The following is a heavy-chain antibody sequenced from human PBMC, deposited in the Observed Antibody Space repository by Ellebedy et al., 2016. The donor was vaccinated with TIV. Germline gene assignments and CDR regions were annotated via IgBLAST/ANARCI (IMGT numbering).Heavy chain of an antibody. D-gene: IGHD5-24*01. J-gene: IGHJ3*01. CDR3: VKDQIAGDGRWVFDL. Sequence: PGGSLRLSCGAFGFAFSSFAMRWVRRTPGKGLEGVSGLYGSGRGIWYSDSVKGRFTISRDNSKNTVYLQMNSLRAEDTGIYYCVKDQIAGDGRWVFDLWGQGTMVTVSS. CDR1: GFAFSSFA. CDR2: LYGSGRGI. V-gene: IGHV3-23*01.